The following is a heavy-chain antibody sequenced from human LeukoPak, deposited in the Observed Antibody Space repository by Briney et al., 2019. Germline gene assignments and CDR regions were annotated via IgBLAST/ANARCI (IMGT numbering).Heavy chain of an antibody. CDR3: GRHRTAINKYGPYDAFDI. CDR2: ISYSGRT. CDR1: GVTINSGDYY. V-gene: IGHV4-39*01. J-gene: IGHJ3*02. Sequence: PSETLSLTCTVSGVTINSGDYYWGWIRQPPGKGLEWNGTISYSGRTYYNPPLKSRVTISEDTSKNQFSLRLTSVTAADTAIYYCGRHRTAINKYGPYDAFDIWGQGTMVTVSS. D-gene: IGHD3-10*01.